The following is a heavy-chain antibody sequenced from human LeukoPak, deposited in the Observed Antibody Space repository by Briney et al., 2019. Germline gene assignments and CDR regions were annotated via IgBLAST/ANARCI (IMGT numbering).Heavy chain of an antibody. J-gene: IGHJ6*03. CDR1: GFTFSSYA. D-gene: IGHD6-13*01. Sequence: GGSLRLSCAASGFTFSSYAMSWVRQAPGKGLEWVSAISGSGGSTYYADSVKGRFTISRDNSKNTLYLQMNSLRAEDTAVYYCAVGYSSSYSFKYYYYMDVWGKGTTVTVSS. CDR2: ISGSGGST. CDR3: AVGYSSSYSFKYYYYMDV. V-gene: IGHV3-23*01.